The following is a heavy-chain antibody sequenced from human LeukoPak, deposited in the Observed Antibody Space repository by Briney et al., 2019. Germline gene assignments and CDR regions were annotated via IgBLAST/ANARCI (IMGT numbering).Heavy chain of an antibody. CDR1: GYTFNSYV. J-gene: IGHJ4*02. CDR2: INTDTGTP. D-gene: IGHD5-18*01. V-gene: IGHV7-4-1*02. CDR3: ARRGYNYGNDLDY. Sequence: GASVKVSCKASGYTFNSYVINWVRQAPGQGLEWIGWINTDTGTPTYAQGFTGRFVVSLDTSASTTYLQISSLKAEDTAVYYCARRGYNYGNDLDYWGQGTLVTVSS.